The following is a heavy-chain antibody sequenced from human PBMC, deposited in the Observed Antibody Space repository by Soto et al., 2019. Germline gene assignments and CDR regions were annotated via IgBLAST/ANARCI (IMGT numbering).Heavy chain of an antibody. CDR1: GFTFSSYA. Sequence: EVQLLESGGGLVQPGGSLRLSCAASGFTFSSYAMSWVRQAPGKGLEWVSDISGSGGSTYYSDSVKGRFTISRDNSKNTLYLQMNSLRAEDTAVYYCAKGIYCSGGSCYSVGGWFDPWGQGTLVTVSS. D-gene: IGHD2-15*01. CDR2: ISGSGGST. J-gene: IGHJ5*02. V-gene: IGHV3-23*01. CDR3: AKGIYCSGGSCYSVGGWFDP.